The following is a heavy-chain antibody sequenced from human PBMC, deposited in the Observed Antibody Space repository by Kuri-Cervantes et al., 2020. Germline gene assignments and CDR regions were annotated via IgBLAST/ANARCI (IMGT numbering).Heavy chain of an antibody. CDR2: INPSGGST. CDR1: GYTFTSYY. CDR3: ARCYDLLSGMDV. Sequence: ASVKVSCKASGYTFTSYYMHWVRQAPGQGLEWMGIINPSGGSTSYAQKLQGRVTLTTDTSTSTAYMELRSLRSDDTAVYYCARCYDLLSGMDVWGQGTTVTVSS. D-gene: IGHD3/OR15-3a*01. V-gene: IGHV1-46*01. J-gene: IGHJ6*02.